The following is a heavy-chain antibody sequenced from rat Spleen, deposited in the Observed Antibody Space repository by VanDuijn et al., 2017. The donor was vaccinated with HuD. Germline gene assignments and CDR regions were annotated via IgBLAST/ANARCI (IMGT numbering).Heavy chain of an antibody. Sequence: EVQLQESGPGLVKPSQSLSLTCSVTAYSITSSYRWNWIRKFPGNKLEWMGYINGAGSTNYNPSLKSRISITRDTSKNQFFLQVNSVTTEDTATYYCGRDNNYKAYWGQGVMVTVSS. D-gene: IGHD1-10*01. CDR3: GRDNNYKAY. J-gene: IGHJ2*01. V-gene: IGHV3-3*01. CDR1: AYSITSSYR. CDR2: INGAGST.